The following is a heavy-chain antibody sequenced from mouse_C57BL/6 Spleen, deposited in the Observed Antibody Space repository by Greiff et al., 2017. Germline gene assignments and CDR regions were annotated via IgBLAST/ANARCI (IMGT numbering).Heavy chain of an antibody. CDR2: INPNNGGT. D-gene: IGHD2-3*01. Sequence: VQLQQSGPELVKPGASVKMSCKASGYTFTDYNMHWVKQSHGKSLEWIGYINPNNGGTSYNQKFKGKATLTVNKSSSTAYMELRSLTSEDSAVYYCARDIYDGSRRYFDVWGTGTTVTVSS. J-gene: IGHJ1*03. V-gene: IGHV1-22*01. CDR1: GYTFTDYN. CDR3: ARDIYDGSRRYFDV.